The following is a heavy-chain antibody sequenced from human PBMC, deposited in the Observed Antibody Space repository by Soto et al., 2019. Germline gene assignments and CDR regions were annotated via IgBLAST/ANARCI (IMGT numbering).Heavy chain of an antibody. V-gene: IGHV4-31*03. CDR3: ASSYSGYLDN. D-gene: IGHD3-22*01. J-gene: IGHJ4*02. Sequence: SETLSLTCTVSGGSITSGAYYWNWIRHYPGKGLEWIAYIYHSGNTYYNPSLRSRITISVDTSKNQFSLKVASVTDADTAVYYCASSYSGYLDNWGQGILVTVSS. CDR1: GGSITSGAYY. CDR2: IYHSGNT.